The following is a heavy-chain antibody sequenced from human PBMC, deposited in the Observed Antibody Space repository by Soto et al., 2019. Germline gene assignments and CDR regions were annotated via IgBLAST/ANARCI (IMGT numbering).Heavy chain of an antibody. Sequence: ETLSLTCTVSGGSISSYYWSWIRQPPGKGLEWIGYIYYSGSTNYNPSLKSRVTISVDTSKNQFSLKLSSVTAADTAVYYCARGYAGDWFDPWGQGTLVTVSS. J-gene: IGHJ5*02. CDR2: IYYSGST. CDR1: GGSISSYY. V-gene: IGHV4-59*01. D-gene: IGHD2-2*01. CDR3: ARGYAGDWFDP.